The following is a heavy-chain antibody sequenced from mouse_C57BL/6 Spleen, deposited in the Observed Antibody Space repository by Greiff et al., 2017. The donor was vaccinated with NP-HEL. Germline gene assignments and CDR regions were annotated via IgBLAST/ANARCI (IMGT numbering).Heavy chain of an antibody. J-gene: IGHJ3*01. Sequence: VQLQQPGTELVKPGASVKLSCKASGYTFTSYWMHWVKQRPGQGLEWIGNINPSNGGTNYNEKFKSKATLTVDKSSSTAYMQLSSLTSEDSAVYYCARKFIDSSGCAWFAYWGQGTLVTVSA. CDR1: GYTFTSYW. V-gene: IGHV1-53*01. CDR2: INPSNGGT. D-gene: IGHD3-2*02. CDR3: ARKFIDSSGCAWFAY.